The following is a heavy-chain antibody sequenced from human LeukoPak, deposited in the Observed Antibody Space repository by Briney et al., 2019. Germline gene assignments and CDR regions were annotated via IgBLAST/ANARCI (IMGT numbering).Heavy chain of an antibody. CDR1: GYTFTIYD. Sequence: ASVKVSCKASGYTFTIYDINLVRQAPGQGLEWMGWMNPNSGHTGYAQKFQGRVTMTGNTSISTAYMELSRLRSDETAVYYCARADIIGIAEYDAFDIWGQGTMVTVSS. J-gene: IGHJ3*02. D-gene: IGHD6-13*01. CDR2: MNPNSGHT. CDR3: ARADIIGIAEYDAFDI. V-gene: IGHV1-8*01.